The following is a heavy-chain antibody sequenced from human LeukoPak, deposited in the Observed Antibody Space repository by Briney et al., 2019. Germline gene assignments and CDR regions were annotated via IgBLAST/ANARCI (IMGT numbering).Heavy chain of an antibody. CDR1: GGSFSDYY. D-gene: IGHD4-17*01. CDR2: INHSGST. V-gene: IGHV4-34*01. Sequence: SETLSLTCAVYGGSFSDYYWSWIRQPPGKGLEWIGEINHSGSTNYNPSLKSRVSMSVDTSKNQFSLRVSYVTAADTAVYLCAGEAPYGDNVDRYYFDYWGQGTPVTVSS. J-gene: IGHJ4*02. CDR3: AGEAPYGDNVDRYYFDY.